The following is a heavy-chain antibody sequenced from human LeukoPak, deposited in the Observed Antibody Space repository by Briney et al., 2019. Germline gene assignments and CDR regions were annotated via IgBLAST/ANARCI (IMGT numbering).Heavy chain of an antibody. CDR2: ISSSSSYI. CDR3: ARFDVVVPAAIDY. J-gene: IGHJ4*02. D-gene: IGHD2-2*01. CDR1: GFTFSSYS. V-gene: IGHV3-21*01. Sequence: GGSLRLSCAASGFTFSSYSMNWVRQAPGKGLEWVSSISSSSSYIYYADSVKGRFTISRDNAKNSLYLQMNSLRAEDTAVYYCARFDVVVPAAIDYWGQGTLVTVSS.